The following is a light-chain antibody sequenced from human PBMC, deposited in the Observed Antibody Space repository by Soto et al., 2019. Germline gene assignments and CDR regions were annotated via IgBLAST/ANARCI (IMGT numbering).Light chain of an antibody. CDR1: NIDVGGYNY. Sequence: QSALTQPASVSGSPGQSITISCTGTNIDVGGYNYVSWYQQHPGQAPRLIISDVSNRPSGVSDRFSGPKSGNTASLTISGLQAEDEADYYCNSYRSTSARYVFGTGTKLTVL. CDR2: DVS. CDR3: NSYRSTSARYV. J-gene: IGLJ1*01. V-gene: IGLV2-14*03.